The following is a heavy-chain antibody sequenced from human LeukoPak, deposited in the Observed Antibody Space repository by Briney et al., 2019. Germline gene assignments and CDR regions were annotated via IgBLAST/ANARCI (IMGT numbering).Heavy chain of an antibody. V-gene: IGHV3-66*02. J-gene: IGHJ4*02. CDR1: GFTVSSNY. D-gene: IGHD3-10*01. Sequence: PGGSLRLSCAASGFTVSSNYMSCVRQAPGKGLEWGSVIYSGGSTYYADSVKGRFTISRDNSKNTLYLQMNSLRAEDTAVYYCARVIMVRGVISHFDYWGQGTLVTVSS. CDR3: ARVIMVRGVISHFDY. CDR2: IYSGGST.